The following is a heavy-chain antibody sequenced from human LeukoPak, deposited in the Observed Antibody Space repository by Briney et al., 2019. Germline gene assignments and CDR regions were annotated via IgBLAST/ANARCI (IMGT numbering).Heavy chain of an antibody. Sequence: GGSLRLSCAASGFTFSSYWMSWVRQAPGKGLEWVANIKQDGSEKYYVDSVKGRFTISRDNAKNSLYLQMNSLRAEDTAVYCCERDRPGIPLVWGQGTLVTVFS. CDR2: IKQDGSEK. J-gene: IGHJ4*02. CDR1: GFTFSSYW. V-gene: IGHV3-7*01. CDR3: ERDRPGIPLV. D-gene: IGHD3-10*01.